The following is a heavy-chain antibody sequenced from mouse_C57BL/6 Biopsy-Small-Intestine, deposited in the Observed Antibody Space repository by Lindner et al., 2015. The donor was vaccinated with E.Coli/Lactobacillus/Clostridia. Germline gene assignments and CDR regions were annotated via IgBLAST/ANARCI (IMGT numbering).Heavy chain of an antibody. CDR1: GYTFTGYW. CDR3: ARWGTTVDY. CDR2: ILPGSGSI. V-gene: IGHV1-9*01. J-gene: IGHJ2*01. Sequence: VQLQESGAELMKPGASVKLSCKATGYTFTGYWIEWVKQRPGHGLEWIGEILPGSGSIKYNEKFKGKATLTVDQSSSTAYMQLNSLTSEDSAVYYCARWGTTVDYWGQGTTLTVSS. D-gene: IGHD1-1*01.